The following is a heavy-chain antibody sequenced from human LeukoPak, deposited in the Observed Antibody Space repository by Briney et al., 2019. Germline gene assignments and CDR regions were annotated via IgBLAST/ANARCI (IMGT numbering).Heavy chain of an antibody. CDR1: GFTFSSYG. CDR2: ISYDGSNK. Sequence: GGSLRLSCAASGFTFSSYGMHWVRQAPGKGLEWVAVISYDGSNKYYADSVKGRFTISRDNSKNTLYLQMNSLRTEDTAVYYCAKVIGSGRQQDDYWGQGTLVTVSS. D-gene: IGHD3-10*01. J-gene: IGHJ4*02. CDR3: AKVIGSGRQQDDY. V-gene: IGHV3-30*18.